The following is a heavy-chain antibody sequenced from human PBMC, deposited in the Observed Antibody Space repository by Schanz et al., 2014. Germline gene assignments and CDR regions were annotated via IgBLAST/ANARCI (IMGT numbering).Heavy chain of an antibody. V-gene: IGHV1-46*03. CDR3: ARDGEAAAGCDY. CDR2: INPSGGST. D-gene: IGHD6-13*01. CDR1: GYTFTTYY. J-gene: IGHJ4*02. Sequence: QVQLVQSGAEVKKPGVSVKVSCKASGYTFTTYYIHWVRQAPGQGLEWMGIINPSGGSTSYAQKFQGRVTMTADKSTSTVYMEVSGLRSEDTAVYYCARDGEAAAGCDYWGQGTLXTVSS.